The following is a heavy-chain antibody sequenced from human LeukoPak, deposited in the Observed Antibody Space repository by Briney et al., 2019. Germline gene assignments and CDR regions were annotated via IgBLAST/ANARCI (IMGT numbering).Heavy chain of an antibody. CDR3: AKGQVAGYCSSTSCYVFDY. Sequence: GGSLRLSCAASGFTFSSYGMHWVRQAPGKGLEWVAFIRYDGSNKYYADSVKGRFIISRDNSKNTLYLQMNSLRAEDTAVYYCAKGQVAGYCSSTSCYVFDYWGQGTLVTVSS. CDR2: IRYDGSNK. J-gene: IGHJ4*02. V-gene: IGHV3-30*02. CDR1: GFTFSSYG. D-gene: IGHD2-2*01.